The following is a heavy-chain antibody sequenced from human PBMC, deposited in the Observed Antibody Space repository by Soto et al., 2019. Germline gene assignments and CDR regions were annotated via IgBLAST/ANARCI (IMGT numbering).Heavy chain of an antibody. V-gene: IGHV4-31*03. CDR3: ARADQVEGYDILTG. CDR2: IYYSGST. Sequence: QVQLQESGPGLVKPSQTLSLTCTVSGGSISSGGYYWSWIRQHPGKGLEWIGYIYYSGSTYYNRSLKSRVTISVDTSKNQFSLKLSSVTAADTAVYYCARADQVEGYDILTGWGQGTLVTVSS. CDR1: GGSISSGGYY. D-gene: IGHD3-9*01. J-gene: IGHJ4*02.